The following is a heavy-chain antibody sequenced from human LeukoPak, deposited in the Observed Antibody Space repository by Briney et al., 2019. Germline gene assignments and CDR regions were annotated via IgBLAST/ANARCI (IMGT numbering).Heavy chain of an antibody. V-gene: IGHV3-23*01. CDR2: ISGSGGST. Sequence: GGSLRLSCAASGFTFSSYAMSWVRQAPGKGLEWVSAISGSGGSTYYADSVKGRFTISRDNAKNTLYLQMNSLRAEDTAVYYCAREGGYCSSTSCRHAWFDPWGQGTLVTVSS. D-gene: IGHD2-2*01. J-gene: IGHJ5*02. CDR3: AREGGYCSSTSCRHAWFDP. CDR1: GFTFSSYA.